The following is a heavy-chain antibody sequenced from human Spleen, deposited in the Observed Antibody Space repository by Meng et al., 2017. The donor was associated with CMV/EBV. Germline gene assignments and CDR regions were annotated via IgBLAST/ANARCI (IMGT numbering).Heavy chain of an antibody. D-gene: IGHD3-22*01. CDR2: IGWNGGSI. V-gene: IGHV3-9*01. J-gene: IGHJ4*02. CDR3: TRTHHDSNGYYQPFDH. Sequence: GGSLRLSCAASGFTFDNYAMHWVRQRPGKGLEWVSGIGWNGGSIAYADSVRGRFTITRDNAKNSLYLQMNSVTAEDTAFYYCTRTHHDSNGYYQPFDHWGQGTLVTVSS. CDR1: GFTFDNYA.